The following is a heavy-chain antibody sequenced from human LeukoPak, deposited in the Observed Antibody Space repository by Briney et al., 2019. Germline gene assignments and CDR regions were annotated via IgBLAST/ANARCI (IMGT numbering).Heavy chain of an antibody. V-gene: IGHV4-39*01. J-gene: IGHJ4*02. D-gene: IGHD2-21*02. Sequence: SRTLSLTCAVSGGSISSGGYYWGWIRQPPGKGLEWIGSIYYSGSTYYNPSLKSRVTISVDTSKNQFSLKLSSVTAADTAVYYCASQGGGDWYFDYWGQGTLVTVSS. CDR3: ASQGGGDWYFDY. CDR1: GGSISSGGYY. CDR2: IYYSGST.